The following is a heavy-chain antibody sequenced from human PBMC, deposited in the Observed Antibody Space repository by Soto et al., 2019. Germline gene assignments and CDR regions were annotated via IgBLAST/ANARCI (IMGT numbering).Heavy chain of an antibody. Sequence: ASVKVSCKASVYTFTSYGISWVRQAPGQGLEWMGWISAYNGNTNYAQKLQGRVTMTTDTSTSTAYMELRSLRSDDTAVYYCARYQAFTSCSSTSCCVWYFDLWGRGTLVTVSS. J-gene: IGHJ2*01. D-gene: IGHD2-2*01. V-gene: IGHV1-18*01. CDR1: VYTFTSYG. CDR3: ARYQAFTSCSSTSCCVWYFDL. CDR2: ISAYNGNT.